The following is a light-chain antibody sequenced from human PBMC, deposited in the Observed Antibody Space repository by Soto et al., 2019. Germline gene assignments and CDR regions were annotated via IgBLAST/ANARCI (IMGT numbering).Light chain of an antibody. V-gene: IGLV2-14*01. Sequence: QSALTQPASVSGSPGQSITISCTGTSSDVGGYNYVSWYQQHPGKGPKLMIYDVSNRPSGVSNRFSGSKSGNTASLTISGVQAEDEADYYCSSYTSSSTLGVFGGGTKLTVL. CDR3: SSYTSSSTLGV. J-gene: IGLJ2*01. CDR2: DVS. CDR1: SSDVGGYNY.